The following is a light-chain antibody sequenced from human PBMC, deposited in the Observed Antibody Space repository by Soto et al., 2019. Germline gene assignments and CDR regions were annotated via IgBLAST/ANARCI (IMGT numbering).Light chain of an antibody. CDR1: QSVSSN. CDR3: QQYYNWPRT. Sequence: EIVMTQSPATLSVTPGERATLSCRASQSVSSNLAWYQQKPGQAPRLLIYLASTRAIGIPARFSGSGSGTEFTLTISSPQSEDFGVYYWQQYYNWPRTFGQGTKLEIK. V-gene: IGKV3-15*01. CDR2: LAS. J-gene: IGKJ2*01.